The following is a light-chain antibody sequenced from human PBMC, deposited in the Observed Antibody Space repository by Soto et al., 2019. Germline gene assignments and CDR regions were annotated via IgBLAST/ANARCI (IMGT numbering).Light chain of an antibody. V-gene: IGKV3-11*01. CDR2: GAF. CDR1: PSVTNF. J-gene: IGKJ5*01. CDR3: PERNVWPPVT. Sequence: ESGWTQTPATLSWSPGERATLSCRASPSVTNFLAWYQQKPGQAPRLLIYGAFNRATGIPARFSGSGSGTDFTLTISSLEPEDSAVYYSPERNVWPPVTFAQGTRL.